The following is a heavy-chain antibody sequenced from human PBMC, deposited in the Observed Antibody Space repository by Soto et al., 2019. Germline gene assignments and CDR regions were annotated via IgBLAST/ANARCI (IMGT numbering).Heavy chain of an antibody. Sequence: QVQLVQSGAEVKKPGASVKVSCKASGYTFTSYAMHWVRQAPGQRLEWMGWINAGNGNTKYSPKFQRRVTITRDTSAGTSYIALSSLRSGETAVYYCARAFRGGKAHWFDPWGHWTLVTV. CDR3: ARAFRGGKAHWFDP. CDR1: GYTFTSYA. CDR2: INAGNGNT. D-gene: IGHD2-15*01. J-gene: IGHJ5*02. V-gene: IGHV1-3*01.